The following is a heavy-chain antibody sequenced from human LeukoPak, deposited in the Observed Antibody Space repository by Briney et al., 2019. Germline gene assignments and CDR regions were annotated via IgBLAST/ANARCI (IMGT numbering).Heavy chain of an antibody. D-gene: IGHD6-19*01. CDR3: AKDLTYCSGPEFDY. Sequence: PGGSLRLSCAASGFTFSSYGMHWVRQAPGKGLEWVADIWYDGSNKYYADSVKGRFTISRDNSKNTLYLQMNSLRAEDTAVYYCAKDLTYCSGPEFDYWGQGTLVTVSS. CDR1: GFTFSSYG. V-gene: IGHV3-33*06. J-gene: IGHJ4*02. CDR2: IWYDGSNK.